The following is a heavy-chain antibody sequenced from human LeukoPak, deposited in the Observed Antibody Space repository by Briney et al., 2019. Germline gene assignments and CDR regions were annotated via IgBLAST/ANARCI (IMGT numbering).Heavy chain of an antibody. J-gene: IGHJ3*02. CDR2: IIPILGIA. CDR3: ARARPLVAEQEDAFDI. D-gene: IGHD5-12*01. CDR1: GGTFSSYA. Sequence: VASVKVSCKASGGTFSSYAISWVRQAPGQGLEWMGRIIPILGIANYAQKFQGRVTITADKSTSTAYMELSSLRSEDTAVYYCARARPLVAEQEDAFDIWGQGTMVTVSS. V-gene: IGHV1-69*04.